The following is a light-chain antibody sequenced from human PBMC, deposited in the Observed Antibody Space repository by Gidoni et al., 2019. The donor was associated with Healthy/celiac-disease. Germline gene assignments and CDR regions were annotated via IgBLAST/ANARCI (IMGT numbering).Light chain of an antibody. CDR2: DAS. CDR1: QSISSW. J-gene: IGKJ2*01. V-gene: IGKV1-5*01. CDR3: QQYNSYWYT. Sequence: GDRVTITCRASQSISSWLAWDQQKPGIAPRLLIYDASRLESGVPSRFSGSGSGTEFTLTISSLQPDDFATYYCQQYNSYWYTFGQGTKLEIK.